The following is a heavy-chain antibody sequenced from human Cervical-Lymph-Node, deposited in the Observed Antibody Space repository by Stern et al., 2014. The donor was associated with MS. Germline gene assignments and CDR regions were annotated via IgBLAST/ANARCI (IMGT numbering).Heavy chain of an antibody. CDR3: SRDSDSRSSGLYYGMDV. J-gene: IGHJ6*02. CDR1: GYTFTSYD. V-gene: IGHV1-8*01. D-gene: IGHD6-6*01. Sequence: VQLLESGAEVKKPGASVKVSCKASGYTFTSYDINWVRQATGQGLEWMGWMNPNSGNTGYAQKFQGRVTMTRNTSISTAYMELSSLRSEDTAVYYWSRDSDSRSSGLYYGMDVWGQGTTVTVSS. CDR2: MNPNSGNT.